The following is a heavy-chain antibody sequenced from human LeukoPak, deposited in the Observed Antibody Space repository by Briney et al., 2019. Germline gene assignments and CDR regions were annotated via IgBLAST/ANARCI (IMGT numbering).Heavy chain of an antibody. J-gene: IGHJ4*02. CDR2: IYYSGIT. V-gene: IGHV4-59*08. Sequence: SETLSLTCTVSGGSMDNYYWSWIRQPPGEGLEWIGYIYYSGITNYNPSLKSRVTMFVDMSKNQSPLRLSSVTAADTAVYYCARHRAYSSSSPFDYWGQGTLVTVSS. D-gene: IGHD6-6*01. CDR3: ARHRAYSSSSPFDY. CDR1: GGSMDNYY.